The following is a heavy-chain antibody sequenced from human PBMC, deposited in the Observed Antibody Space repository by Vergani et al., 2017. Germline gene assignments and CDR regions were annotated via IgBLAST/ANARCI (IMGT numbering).Heavy chain of an antibody. D-gene: IGHD2-21*01. Sequence: QLLLQESGPGLVKPSETLSLTCTVSGGSISSSSYYWGWIRQPPGKGLEWIGSLYYTGSTYYNPSLKSRVTISVDTSKNRFSLKLGSVTAADTAVYYSATLIRDELTLSGSDAYFDYWGQGTLVTVSS. V-gene: IGHV4-39*01. CDR2: LYYTGST. CDR1: GGSISSSSYY. CDR3: ATLIRDELTLSGSDAYFDY. J-gene: IGHJ4*02.